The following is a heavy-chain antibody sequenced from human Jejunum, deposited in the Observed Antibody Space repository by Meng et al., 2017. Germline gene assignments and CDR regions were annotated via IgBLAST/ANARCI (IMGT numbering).Heavy chain of an antibody. V-gene: IGHV4-34*01. J-gene: IGHJ5*01. CDR2: IHQTGST. Sequence: QVHLQQWGAGLLKPSETLSLTCTVYSGSFTGYYWSWVRQSPGKGLEWIGEIHQTGSTNYSPSLQSRVTISIDTSKNEFPLELRSVTAADTAVYYCARYLWSRGLFDSWGQGTLVTVSS. D-gene: IGHD2-21*01. CDR3: ARYLWSRGLFDS. CDR1: SGSFTGYY.